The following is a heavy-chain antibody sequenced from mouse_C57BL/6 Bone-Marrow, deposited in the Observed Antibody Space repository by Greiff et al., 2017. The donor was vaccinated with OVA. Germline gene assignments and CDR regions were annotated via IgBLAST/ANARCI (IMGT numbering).Heavy chain of an antibody. D-gene: IGHD2-12*01. J-gene: IGHJ2*01. CDR3: ARRTLRGFDY. CDR2: IYPSDSET. Sequence: VQLQQPGAELVRPGSSVKLSCKASGYTFTSYWMDWVKQRPGQGLEWIGNIYPSDSETHYNQKFKDKATLTVDKSSSTAYMQLSSLTSEDSAVYYCARRTLRGFDYWGQGTTLTVSS. CDR1: GYTFTSYW. V-gene: IGHV1-61*01.